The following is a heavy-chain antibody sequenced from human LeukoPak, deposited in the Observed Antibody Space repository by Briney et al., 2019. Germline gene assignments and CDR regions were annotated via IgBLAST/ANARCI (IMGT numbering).Heavy chain of an antibody. CDR3: AKQGFGTMIVVVGDFDY. Sequence: GGSLRLSCEASGVTFSSYAMSWVRQAPGKGLEWVSAISGSGGSTYYADSVKGRFTISRDNSKNTLYLQMNSLRAEDTAVYYCAKQGFGTMIVVVGDFDYWGQGTLVTVSS. CDR1: GVTFSSYA. J-gene: IGHJ4*02. V-gene: IGHV3-23*01. D-gene: IGHD3-22*01. CDR2: ISGSGGST.